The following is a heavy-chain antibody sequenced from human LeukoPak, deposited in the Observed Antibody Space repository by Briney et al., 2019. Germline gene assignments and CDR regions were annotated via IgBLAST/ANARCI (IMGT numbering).Heavy chain of an antibody. CDR3: AKPLGDYYGSGSYQYYFDY. D-gene: IGHD3-10*01. Sequence: GGSLRLSCAASGFTFSSYSMNWVRQAPGKGLEWVAFIRYDGSNKYYADSVKGRFTISRDNSKNTLYLQMNSLRAEDTAVYYCAKPLGDYYGSGSYQYYFDYWGQGTLVTVSS. CDR1: GFTFSSYS. CDR2: IRYDGSNK. J-gene: IGHJ4*02. V-gene: IGHV3-30*02.